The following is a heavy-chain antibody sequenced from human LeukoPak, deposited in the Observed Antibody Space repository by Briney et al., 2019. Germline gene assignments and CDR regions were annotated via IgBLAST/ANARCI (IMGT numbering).Heavy chain of an antibody. J-gene: IGHJ6*02. V-gene: IGHV1-8*01. D-gene: IGHD3-10*01. CDR2: MNPNSGNT. CDR3: ARGPWFGELLSGYYYYGMDV. Sequence: ASVKVSCKASGYTFTSYDINWVRQATGQGLEWMGWMNPNSGNTGYAQKFQDRVTMTRNTSISTAYMELSSLRSEDTAVYYCARGPWFGELLSGYYYYGMDVWGQGTTVTVSS. CDR1: GYTFTSYD.